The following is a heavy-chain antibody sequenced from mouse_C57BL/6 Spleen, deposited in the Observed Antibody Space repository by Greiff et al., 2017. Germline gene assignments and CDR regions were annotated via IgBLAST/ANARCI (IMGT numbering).Heavy chain of an antibody. CDR3: AYDYHSSFAY. V-gene: IGHV1-76*01. CDR2: IYPGSGNT. J-gene: IGHJ3*01. D-gene: IGHD2-4*01. Sequence: VKLQESGAELVRPGASVKLSCKASGYTFTDYYINWVKQRPGQGLEWIARIYPGSGNTYYNEKFKGKATLTAEKSSSTAYMQLSSLTSEDSAVYFCAYDYHSSFAYWGQGTLVTVSA. CDR1: GYTFTDYY.